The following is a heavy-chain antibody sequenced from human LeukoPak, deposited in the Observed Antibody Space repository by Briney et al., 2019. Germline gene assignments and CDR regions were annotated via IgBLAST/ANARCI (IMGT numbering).Heavy chain of an antibody. CDR3: ARDGNNYYDSSGYYLDY. CDR1: GFTLSSFG. V-gene: IGHV3-53*04. Sequence: GGSLRLSCTASGFTLSSFGMHWVRQAPGKGLEWVSVIYSGGSTYYADSVKGRFTTSRHNSKNTLYLQMNSLRAEDTAVYYCARDGNNYYDSSGYYLDYWGQGTLVTVSS. J-gene: IGHJ4*02. D-gene: IGHD3-22*01. CDR2: IYSGGST.